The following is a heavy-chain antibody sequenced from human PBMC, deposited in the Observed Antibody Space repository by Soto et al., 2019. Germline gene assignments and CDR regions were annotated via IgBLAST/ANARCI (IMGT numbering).Heavy chain of an antibody. Sequence: GGSLILSCAASGFTFTNAWMSWLRQATGKGLEWLGSIKSKTDGGTTDYAAPVKGRFTISRDGSKNTLYLKMASLTTEDTAVKYCNTAVYDGDYWGQGTRVTVS. D-gene: IGHD3-22*01. J-gene: IGHJ4*02. CDR1: GFTFTNAW. CDR3: NTAVYDGDY. CDR2: IKSKTDGGTT. V-gene: IGHV3-15*01.